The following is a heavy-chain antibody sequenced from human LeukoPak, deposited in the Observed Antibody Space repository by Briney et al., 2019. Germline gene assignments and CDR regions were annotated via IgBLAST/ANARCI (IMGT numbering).Heavy chain of an antibody. V-gene: IGHV4-39*01. J-gene: IGHJ4*02. CDR3: ARQTGSGLFILP. CDR2: IYYSGNT. CDR1: GGGGSISSHY. D-gene: IGHD3/OR15-3a*01. Sequence: PSETLSLTCTVSGGGGSISSHYWSWIRQPAGKGLEWIGSIYYSGNTYYNASLKSQVSISIDTSKNQLSLRLTSVTAADTAVYYCARQTGSGLFILPGGQGTLVTVSS.